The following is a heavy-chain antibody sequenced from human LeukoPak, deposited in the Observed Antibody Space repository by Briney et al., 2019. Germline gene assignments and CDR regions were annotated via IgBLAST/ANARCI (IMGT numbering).Heavy chain of an antibody. CDR2: ISGSGGGT. V-gene: IGHV3-23*01. CDR3: AKDRYGSGTYYFDY. CDR1: GFTFSSYA. Sequence: PGGSLRLSCAASGFTFSSYAMSWLRQAPGKGLEWVSAISGSGGGTYYADSVKGRFTISRDNSKNTLFLKMNSLRAEDTAVYYCAKDRYGSGTYYFDYWGQGTLVTVSS. J-gene: IGHJ4*02. D-gene: IGHD3-10*01.